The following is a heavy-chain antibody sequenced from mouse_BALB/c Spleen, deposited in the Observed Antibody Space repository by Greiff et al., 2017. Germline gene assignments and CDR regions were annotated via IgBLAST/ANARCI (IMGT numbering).Heavy chain of an antibody. CDR2: ISSGSSTI. D-gene: IGHD2-4*01. V-gene: IGHV5-17*02. Sequence: EVKLVESGGGLVQPGGSRKLSCAASGFTFSSFGMHWVRQAPEKGLEWVAYISSGSSTIYYADTVKGRFTISRDNPKNTLFLQMTSLRSEDTAMYYCATSITTGYAMDYWGQGTSVTVSS. CDR3: ATSITTGYAMDY. J-gene: IGHJ4*01. CDR1: GFTFSSFG.